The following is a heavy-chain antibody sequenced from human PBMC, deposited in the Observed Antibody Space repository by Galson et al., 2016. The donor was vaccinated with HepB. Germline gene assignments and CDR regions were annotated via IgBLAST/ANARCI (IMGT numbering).Heavy chain of an antibody. CDR2: VYRGKT. J-gene: IGHJ4*02. V-gene: IGHV4-39*01. CDR1: DGSISSSSFS. D-gene: IGHD1-26*01. CDR3: ARASLGSKASFDS. Sequence: SETLSLTCTVSDGSISSSSFSWGWVRQPPGKGLEWIGTVYRGKTYYNPSLAGRVTISVGMSTDLFSLKLTSLTAADTAVYYCARASLGSKASFDSWGQGTLVAVSS.